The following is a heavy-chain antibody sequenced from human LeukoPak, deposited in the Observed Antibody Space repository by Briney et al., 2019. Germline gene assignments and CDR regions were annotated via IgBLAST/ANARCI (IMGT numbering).Heavy chain of an antibody. D-gene: IGHD3-9*01. V-gene: IGHV5-51*01. J-gene: IGHJ4*02. CDR3: ARYSAGLVTQHYLDY. CDR1: GYSFTSYW. Sequence: SGESLKISCKGSGYSFTSYWIGWVRQMPGKGLEWMGIIYPGDSDTRYSPSFQGQVTISADKSISTAYLQWSSLKASDTAMYYCARYSAGLVTQHYLDYWGQGTLVTVSS. CDR2: IYPGDSDT.